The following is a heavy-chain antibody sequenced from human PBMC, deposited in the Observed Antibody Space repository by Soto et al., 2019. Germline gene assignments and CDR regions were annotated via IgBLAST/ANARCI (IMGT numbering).Heavy chain of an antibody. Sequence: QVQLVQSGAEVKKPGATVKVSCKASGYTFTNYGISWVRQAPGQGLEWMGWISGYNGNTNYAQKVQDRVTMTTDTSTRIAYMELRSLRSDDTAVYYCARDRTTATPLGCFEYWGQGSLVTVSS. CDR2: ISGYNGNT. V-gene: IGHV1-18*01. CDR1: GYTFTNYG. J-gene: IGHJ4*02. D-gene: IGHD1-1*01. CDR3: ARDRTTATPLGCFEY.